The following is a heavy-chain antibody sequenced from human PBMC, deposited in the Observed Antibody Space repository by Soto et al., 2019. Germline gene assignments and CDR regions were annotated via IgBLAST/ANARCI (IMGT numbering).Heavy chain of an antibody. CDR2: INAGNGNT. J-gene: IGHJ4*02. Sequence: SVKXSCKASGYTFTSYAMHWVRQAPGQRLXWMGWINAGNGNTKYSQKFQGRVTITRDTSASTAYMELSSLRSEDTAVYYCARSIVVVTALDYWGQGTLVTVSS. CDR3: ARSIVVVTALDY. D-gene: IGHD2-21*02. V-gene: IGHV1-3*01. CDR1: GYTFTSYA.